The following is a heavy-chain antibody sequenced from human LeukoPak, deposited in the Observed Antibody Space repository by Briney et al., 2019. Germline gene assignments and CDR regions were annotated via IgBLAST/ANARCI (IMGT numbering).Heavy chain of an antibody. D-gene: IGHD3-22*01. V-gene: IGHV1-24*01. J-gene: IGHJ6*02. CDR1: GYTLTELS. CDR3: ATSLYYGSSGYLAYYYYYGMDV. Sequence: GASVKVSCKVSGYTLTELSMHWVRQAPGKGLEWMGGFDPEDGETIYAQKFQGRVTMTEDTSTDTAYMELSSLRSEDTAVYYCATSLYYGSSGYLAYYYYYGMDVWGQGTTVTVSS. CDR2: FDPEDGET.